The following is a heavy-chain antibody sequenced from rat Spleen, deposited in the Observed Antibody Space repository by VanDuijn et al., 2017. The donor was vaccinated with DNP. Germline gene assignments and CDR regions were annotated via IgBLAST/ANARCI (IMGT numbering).Heavy chain of an antibody. V-gene: IGHV3-1*01. J-gene: IGHJ3*01. D-gene: IGHD1-12*03. CDR2: INYIGST. Sequence: EVQLQESGPGLVKPSQSLSLTCSVTGYSITSNYWAWIRQFPGNLMEWMGYINYIGSTCHKPSLRSRIYITRDTSKNQFFLQLNSVPTEDTATSYCARSDFTLMGFIPFAFWGQGTLVTVSS. CDR3: ARSDFTLMGFIPFAF. CDR1: GYSITSNY.